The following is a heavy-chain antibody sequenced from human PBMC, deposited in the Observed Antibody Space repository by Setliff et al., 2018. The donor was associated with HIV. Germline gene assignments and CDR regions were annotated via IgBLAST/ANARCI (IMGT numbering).Heavy chain of an antibody. D-gene: IGHD6-19*01. Sequence: GGSLRLSCVASGITVSGICMTWVRQAPGKGLEWVSYISSSSTYTNYLDSVKGRFTISRDNAKNSLYLQMNSLRAEDTAVYYCAKEEYTSGRCGAFGIWGQGTVVTVSS. V-gene: IGHV3-11*05. CDR1: GITVSGIC. CDR2: ISSSSTYT. CDR3: AKEEYTSGRCGAFGI. J-gene: IGHJ3*02.